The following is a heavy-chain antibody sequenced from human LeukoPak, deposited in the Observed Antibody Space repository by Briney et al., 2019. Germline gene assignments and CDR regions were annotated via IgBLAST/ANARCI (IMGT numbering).Heavy chain of an antibody. D-gene: IGHD2/OR15-2a*01. CDR3: ARGNTLKGVDY. CDR2: IYPSGTT. V-gene: IGHV4-38-2*02. CDR1: GSSISSGYY. Sequence: SETLSLTCTASGSSISSGYYWGWIRQPPGKGLEWIGRIYPSGTTTYHPSLKARATMSVDTSKNQFSLKLSSVTAADPAVYFCARGNTLKGVDYWGQGTLVCVSS. J-gene: IGHJ4*02.